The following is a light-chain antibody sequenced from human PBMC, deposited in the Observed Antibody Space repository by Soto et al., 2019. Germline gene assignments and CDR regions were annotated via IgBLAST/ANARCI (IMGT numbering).Light chain of an antibody. CDR1: QSVPSNF. Sequence: EIVLTQSPGTLSLSPGERATLSCRASQSVPSNFLAWYQQKPGQAPILLIYGVSRRATGIPDRFNGSGSGTDFTLVISRLEPEDFAVYYCEQYDSSWTFGHGTKVESK. CDR3: EQYDSSWT. V-gene: IGKV3-20*01. J-gene: IGKJ1*01. CDR2: GVS.